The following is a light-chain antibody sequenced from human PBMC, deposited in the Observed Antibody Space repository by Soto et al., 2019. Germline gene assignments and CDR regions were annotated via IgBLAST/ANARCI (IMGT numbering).Light chain of an antibody. Sequence: IVMTQSPGTLSVSPGERATLSCRDSQSISGNLVWYQQKPGQAPRLLISGASTRAAGISDRFRGSGSGTELTLTISSLRSEDSAIYYCQQYFEWPPMTFGQGTKVDIK. CDR3: QQYFEWPPMT. V-gene: IGKV3-15*01. CDR2: GAS. CDR1: QSISGN. J-gene: IGKJ1*01.